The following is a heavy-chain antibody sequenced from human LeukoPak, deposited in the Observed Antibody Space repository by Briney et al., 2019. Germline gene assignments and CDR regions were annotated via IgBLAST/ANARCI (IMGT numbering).Heavy chain of an antibody. D-gene: IGHD3-22*01. CDR2: ISGSGGST. J-gene: IGHJ4*02. CDR3: ASRNYYDSSGYYYYYFDY. Sequence: GGSLRLSCAASGFTFSTYAMSWVRQAPGKGLEWVSAISGSGGSTYYADSVKGRFTISRGNSKNTLYLQMNSLRAEDTAVYYCASRNYYDSSGYYYYYFDYWGQGILVTVSS. V-gene: IGHV3-23*01. CDR1: GFTFSTYA.